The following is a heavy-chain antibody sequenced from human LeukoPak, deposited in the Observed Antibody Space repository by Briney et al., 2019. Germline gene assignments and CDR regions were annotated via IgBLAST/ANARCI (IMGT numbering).Heavy chain of an antibody. D-gene: IGHD1-26*01. V-gene: IGHV4-59*08. J-gene: IGHJ4*02. CDR2: IYYSGST. CDR1: GGSISSYY. CDR3: ARHSGSSPHYFDY. Sequence: SETLSLTCTVSGGSISSYYWSWLRQPPGKGLEWLGFIYYSGSTHYKSPLKSRVTISVDTSKNQFSLRLSSVTAADTAVYYCARHSGSSPHYFDYWGQGTLVTVSS.